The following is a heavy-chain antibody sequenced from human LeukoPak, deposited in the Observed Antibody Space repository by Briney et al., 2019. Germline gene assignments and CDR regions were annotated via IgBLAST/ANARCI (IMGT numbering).Heavy chain of an antibody. J-gene: IGHJ4*02. V-gene: IGHV3-7*01. CDR3: LGSASYTH. Sequence: GGSLRLSCAASGFSFSNYWMTWARQAPGKGLEWVANTNRDGSQKNYLDSVRGRFTISRDNAKSSLYLQMNSLRVDDTAVYFRLGSASYTHWGQGTLVTVSS. CDR2: TNRDGSQK. D-gene: IGHD3-10*01. CDR1: GFSFSNYW.